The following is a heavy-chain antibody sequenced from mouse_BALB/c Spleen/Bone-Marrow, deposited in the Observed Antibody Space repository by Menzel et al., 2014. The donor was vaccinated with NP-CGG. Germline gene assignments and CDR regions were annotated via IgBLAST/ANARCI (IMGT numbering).Heavy chain of an antibody. CDR2: ILPGIST. J-gene: IGHJ2*01. CDR3: ARGISYHFDY. D-gene: IGHD5-1*01. CDR1: GYIFSSYW. V-gene: IGHV1-9*01. Sequence: QVTLKVCGAELMKPGASVKISCKATGYIFSSYWIEWVKQRPGHGLEWIGEILPGISTNYNEKFKGKATFTADTSSNTAYMQPSSLTSEDSAVYYCARGISYHFDYWGQGTTLTVSS.